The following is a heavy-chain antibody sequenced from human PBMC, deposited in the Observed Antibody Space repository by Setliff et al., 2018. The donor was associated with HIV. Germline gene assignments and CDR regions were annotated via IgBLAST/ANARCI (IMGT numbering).Heavy chain of an antibody. J-gene: IGHJ3*01. Sequence: SVKVSCKASGYTFTGYYMHWVRQAPGQGLEWMGGIIPIFKSADYAQKFQGRVTITTDESTSTAYMDLSSLKSEDTAIYYCARTSGDAYNYEGAFDVWGQGTLVTVSS. V-gene: IGHV1-69*05. CDR3: ARTSGDAYNYEGAFDV. D-gene: IGHD5-12*01. CDR2: IIPIFKSA. CDR1: GYTFTGYY.